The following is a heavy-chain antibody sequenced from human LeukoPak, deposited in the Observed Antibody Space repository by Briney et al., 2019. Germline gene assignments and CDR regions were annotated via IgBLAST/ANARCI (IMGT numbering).Heavy chain of an antibody. CDR3: ARDLFDSSGTYGMDV. V-gene: IGHV3-30-3*01. Sequence: GGSLRLSCAASGFTFSSYAMHWVRQAPGKGLEGVAVISYDGSNKYYADSVKGRFTISRDNSKNTLYLQMNSLRAEDTAVYYCARDLFDSSGTYGMDVWGQGTTVTVSS. J-gene: IGHJ6*02. CDR1: GFTFSSYA. CDR2: ISYDGSNK. D-gene: IGHD3-22*01.